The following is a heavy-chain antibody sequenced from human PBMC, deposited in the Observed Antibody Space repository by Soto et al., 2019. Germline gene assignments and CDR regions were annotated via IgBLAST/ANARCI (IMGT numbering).Heavy chain of an antibody. V-gene: IGHV3-30*03. CDR3: VSDRGYGHASVPYS. CDR1: GFAFSSYG. Sequence: QAQLVESGGGVVQPGRSLRLSCAASGFAFSSYGMHWVRQAPGTGLEWVAVISYDGSLQHYADSVKGRFTISRDNSKNMVHRKISTLRAEDTAVYYCVSDRGYGHASVPYSWGQGTLVSVSS. CDR2: ISYDGSLQ. D-gene: IGHD5-18*01. J-gene: IGHJ4*02.